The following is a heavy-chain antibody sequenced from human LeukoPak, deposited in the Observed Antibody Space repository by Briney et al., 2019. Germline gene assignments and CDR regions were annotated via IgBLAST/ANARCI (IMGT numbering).Heavy chain of an antibody. D-gene: IGHD1-1*01. Sequence: PGGSLRLSCAASGFTFSSFDMHWVRQPTGQGLEWVSTIGTASDTYYPGSVGGRFTLSRDNAKNSLYLQMNSLTAGDTAVYYCARGPPRGKYYYMDVWGKRTTVTVSS. CDR3: ARGPPRGKYYYMDV. J-gene: IGHJ6*03. CDR1: GFTFSSFD. V-gene: IGHV3-13*01. CDR2: IGTASDT.